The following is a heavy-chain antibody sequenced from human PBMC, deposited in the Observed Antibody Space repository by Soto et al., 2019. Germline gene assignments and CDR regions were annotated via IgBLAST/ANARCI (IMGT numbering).Heavy chain of an antibody. J-gene: IGHJ6*02. V-gene: IGHV3-30*14. D-gene: IGHD3-16*02. CDR3: ARLLGRSYSFRHYYALDV. CDR1: GFTFSSYA. Sequence: GGSLRLSCAASGFTFSSYAMHWVRQAPGKGLEWVSVIFVGYDPYYADSVRGRFTVSRDSSENTVYLEMNNLRAEDTAVYYCARLLGRSYSFRHYYALDVWGQGTAVTVSS. CDR2: IFVGYDP.